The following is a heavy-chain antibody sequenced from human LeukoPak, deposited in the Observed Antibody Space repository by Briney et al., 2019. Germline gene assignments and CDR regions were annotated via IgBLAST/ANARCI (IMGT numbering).Heavy chain of an antibody. CDR1: GGSISSHY. CDR3: ARVDGG. J-gene: IGHJ4*02. D-gene: IGHD3-10*01. CDR2: IYYSGCT. Sequence: SETLSLTCTVSGGSISSHYWSWIRQPPGKGLEWIGYIYYSGCTNYNPSLKSRVTISVDTSKNQFSLKLSSVTAADTAVYYCARVDGGWGQGTLVTVSS. V-gene: IGHV4-59*11.